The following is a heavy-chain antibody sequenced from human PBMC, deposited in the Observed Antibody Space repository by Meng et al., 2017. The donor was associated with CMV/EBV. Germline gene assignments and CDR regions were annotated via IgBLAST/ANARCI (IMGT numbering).Heavy chain of an antibody. Sequence: KASGYTFTGYYMHWVRPAPGQGLEWMGWINPNSGGTNYAQKFQGRVTMTRDTSISTAYMELSRLRSDDTAVYYCARARLTMVVTPYWGQGTLVTVSS. D-gene: IGHD4-23*01. J-gene: IGHJ4*02. CDR1: GYTFTGYY. CDR2: INPNSGGT. V-gene: IGHV1-2*02. CDR3: ARARLTMVVTPY.